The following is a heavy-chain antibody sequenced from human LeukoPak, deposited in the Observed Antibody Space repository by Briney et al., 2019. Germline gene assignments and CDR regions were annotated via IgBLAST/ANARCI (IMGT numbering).Heavy chain of an antibody. CDR1: GFTFSRYS. CDR3: ARDVSGGSCYLGCWFDP. D-gene: IGHD2-15*01. J-gene: IGHJ5*02. Sequence: GGSLRLSCAASGFTFSRYSMNWVRQAPGKGLEWVSYISSSSSTISYADSVKGRFTISRDNAKNSLYLQMNSLRDEDTAVYYCARDVSGGSCYLGCWFDPWGQGTLVTVSS. V-gene: IGHV3-48*02. CDR2: ISSSSSTI.